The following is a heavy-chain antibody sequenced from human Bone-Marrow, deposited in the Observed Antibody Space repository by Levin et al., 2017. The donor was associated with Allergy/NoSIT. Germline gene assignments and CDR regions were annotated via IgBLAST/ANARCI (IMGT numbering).Heavy chain of an antibody. CDR3: AKGGTTTFGGVGVQHLDY. J-gene: IGHJ4*02. Sequence: LSLTCAASGFTFSNYAMSWVRQAPGKGLEWVSTISGSDGSTYYADSVKGRFTISRDNSKNTLYLQVNSLRAEDTAVYYCAKGGTTTFGGVGVQHLDYWGQGTLVTVSS. V-gene: IGHV3-23*01. CDR2: ISGSDGST. CDR1: GFTFSNYA. D-gene: IGHD3-16*01.